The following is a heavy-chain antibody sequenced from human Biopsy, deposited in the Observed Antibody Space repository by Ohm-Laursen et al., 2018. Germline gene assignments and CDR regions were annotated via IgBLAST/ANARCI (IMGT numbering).Heavy chain of an antibody. J-gene: IGHJ4*02. Sequence: SSVKVSCKASGGTFTNYAISWVRQAPGQGLEWMGGIIPTFGTANYAQKFQGRVTITADESTSTAYMELSSLRSDDTAVYYCARDALGGGSYRFFYWGQGSLVTVSS. CDR3: ARDALGGGSYRFFY. V-gene: IGHV1-69*01. D-gene: IGHD1-26*01. CDR1: GGTFTNYA. CDR2: IIPTFGTA.